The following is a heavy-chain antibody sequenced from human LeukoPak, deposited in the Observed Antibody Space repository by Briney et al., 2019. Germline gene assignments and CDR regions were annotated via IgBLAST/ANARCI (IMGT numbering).Heavy chain of an antibody. J-gene: IGHJ4*02. Sequence: SETLSLTCTVSGGSISSYYWSWIRQPPGKGLEWIGYIYYSGSTSYNPSLKSRVTISVDTSKNQFSLKLSSVTAADTAVYYCASSSVEMATPTGYWGQGTLVTVSS. CDR3: ASSSVEMATPTGY. CDR1: GGSISSYY. CDR2: IYYSGST. V-gene: IGHV4-59*01. D-gene: IGHD5-24*01.